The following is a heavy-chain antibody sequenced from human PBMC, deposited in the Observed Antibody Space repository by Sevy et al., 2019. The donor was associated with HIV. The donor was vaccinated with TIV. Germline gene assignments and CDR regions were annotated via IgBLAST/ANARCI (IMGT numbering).Heavy chain of an antibody. J-gene: IGHJ3*02. CDR1: GFTFSNAW. D-gene: IGHD3-22*01. CDR2: IKSKTDGGTT. Sequence: GGSLRLSCAASGFTFSNAWMSWVRQAPGKGLEWVGRIKSKTDGGTTDYAAPVKGRFTISRDDSKNTLYLQMNSLKTEDTAVYYCTTEPLYYYDSSAEEGPIAFDIWGQGTMVTVSS. CDR3: TTEPLYYYDSSAEEGPIAFDI. V-gene: IGHV3-15*01.